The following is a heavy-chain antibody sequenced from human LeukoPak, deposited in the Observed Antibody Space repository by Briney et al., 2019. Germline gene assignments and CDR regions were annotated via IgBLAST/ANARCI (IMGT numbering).Heavy chain of an antibody. V-gene: IGHV4-39*07. CDR3: ARTDGDYYFDY. CDR2: IYHSGNT. Sequence: SETLSLTCTVSGGSISSSSYYWGWIRQPPGKGLEWIGNIYHSGNTYYNSSLKSRVTISVDTSKNQFSLKLRSVTAADTAVYYCARTDGDYYFDYWGQGTLVTVSS. CDR1: GGSISSSSYY. J-gene: IGHJ4*02. D-gene: IGHD4-17*01.